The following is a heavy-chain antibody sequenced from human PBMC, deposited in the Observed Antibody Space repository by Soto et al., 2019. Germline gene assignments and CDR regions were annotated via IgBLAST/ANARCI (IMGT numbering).Heavy chain of an antibody. CDR2: IYPGDSDT. D-gene: IGHD4-17*01. CDR3: ARLGPVTTTYYYYGMDV. CDR1: GYSFTSYW. Sequence: GESLKISCKGSGYSFTSYWIGWVRQMPGKGLEWMGIIYPGDSDTRYSPSSQGQVTISADKSISTAYLQWSSLKASDTAMYYCARLGPVTTTYYYYGMDVWGQGTTVTVSS. J-gene: IGHJ6*02. V-gene: IGHV5-51*01.